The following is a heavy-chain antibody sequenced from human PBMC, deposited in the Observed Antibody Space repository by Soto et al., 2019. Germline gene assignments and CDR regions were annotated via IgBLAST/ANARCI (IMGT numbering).Heavy chain of an antibody. CDR3: AKIAGRAVAPLWLDP. Sequence: SVKFSCKASGGTFSSYAIIWVRQATGQGLEWMGGIIPIFGTANYAQKFQGRVTITADESTSTAYMELSSLRSEDTAVDYCAKIAGRAVAPLWLDPWGQGTLVTVSS. CDR1: GGTFSSYA. CDR2: IIPIFGTA. J-gene: IGHJ5*02. V-gene: IGHV1-69*13. D-gene: IGHD6-19*01.